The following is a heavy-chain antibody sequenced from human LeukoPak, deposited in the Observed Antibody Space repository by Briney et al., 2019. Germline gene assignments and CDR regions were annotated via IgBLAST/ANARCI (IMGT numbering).Heavy chain of an antibody. CDR2: ISSSSYI. CDR3: AKGGRVYCSGGSCRCFDY. V-gene: IGHV3-21*01. Sequence: PGGSLRLSCAASGFTFSSYSMNWVRQAPGKGLEWVSSISSSSYIYYADSVKGRFTISRDNAKNSLYLQMNSLRAEDTAVYYCAKGGRVYCSGGSCRCFDYWGQGTLVTVSS. D-gene: IGHD2-15*01. J-gene: IGHJ4*02. CDR1: GFTFSSYS.